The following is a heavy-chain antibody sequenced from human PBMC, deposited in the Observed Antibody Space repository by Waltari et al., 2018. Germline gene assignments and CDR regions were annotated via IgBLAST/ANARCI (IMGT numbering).Heavy chain of an antibody. CDR3: AKVRGTVYNHYGMDV. CDR2: LFYDGRKE. Sequence: ERLVESGGGVVQPGGSRRLSCAAYGSMGGSYDMHWVGQSPGRVLEVVEFLFYDGRKEYYAGSVRGRFTISRDNSKNTLSLHLCNLRIEDTAVYFCAKVRGTVYNHYGMDVWGPGTTVIVSS. CDR1: GSMGGSYD. V-gene: IGHV3-30*02. D-gene: IGHD1-1*01. J-gene: IGHJ6*02.